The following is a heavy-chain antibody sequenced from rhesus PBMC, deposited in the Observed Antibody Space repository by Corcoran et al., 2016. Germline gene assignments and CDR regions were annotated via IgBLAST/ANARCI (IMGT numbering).Heavy chain of an antibody. CDR2: IYSSSGNT. Sequence: QVQLQESGPGLLKPSETLSLTSAFSGGSISGCYGWGWIPQPPGKGMEWIWSIYSSSGNTYYNPSLKSRVTISTDTSKNQFSLKLSSVTAADTAVYYCARVFIPYSNYAWYFDLWGPGTPITISS. D-gene: IGHD4-23*01. J-gene: IGHJ2*01. V-gene: IGHV4S7*01. CDR3: ARVFIPYSNYAWYFDL. CDR1: GGSISGCYG.